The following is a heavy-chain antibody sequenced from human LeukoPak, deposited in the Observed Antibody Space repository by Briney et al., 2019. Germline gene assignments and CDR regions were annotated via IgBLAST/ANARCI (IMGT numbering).Heavy chain of an antibody. J-gene: IGHJ4*02. Sequence: GGSLRLSCAASGFDFGDYYMAWVRQAPGQGLEWVANIKQDGSEKYYVDSVKGRFTISRDNAKNSLYLQMNSLRAEDTAVYYCARTPYYYDSSAEVYFDYWGQGTLVTVSS. CDR2: IKQDGSEK. D-gene: IGHD3-22*01. CDR3: ARTPYYYDSSAEVYFDY. CDR1: GFDFGDYY. V-gene: IGHV3-7*01.